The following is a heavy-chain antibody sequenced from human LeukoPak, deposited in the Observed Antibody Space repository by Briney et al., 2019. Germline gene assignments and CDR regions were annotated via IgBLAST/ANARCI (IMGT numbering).Heavy chain of an antibody. Sequence: PSETLSLTCTVSGGSISSYYWSWIRQPPGKGLEWIGYIYYSGSTNYNPSLKSRVTISVDTSKNQFSLKLSSVTAADTAVYYCARRPKIAARAYYYYGMDVWGQGTTVTVSS. D-gene: IGHD6-6*01. CDR2: IYYSGST. CDR1: GGSISSYY. J-gene: IGHJ6*02. V-gene: IGHV4-59*12. CDR3: ARRPKIAARAYYYYGMDV.